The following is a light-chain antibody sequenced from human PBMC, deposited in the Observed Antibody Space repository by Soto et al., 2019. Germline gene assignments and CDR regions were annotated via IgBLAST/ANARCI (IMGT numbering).Light chain of an antibody. CDR1: QGISSA. V-gene: IGKV1D-13*01. CDR2: DAS. J-gene: IGKJ4*01. Sequence: AIQLTQSPSSLSASVGDRVTITCRASQGISSALAWYQQKPGKAPKLLIYDASSLESGVPSRFSGSGSGTDFSLTISSLQPEDFATYYCHQFNNYPQLTFGGGTKVEIK. CDR3: HQFNNYPQLT.